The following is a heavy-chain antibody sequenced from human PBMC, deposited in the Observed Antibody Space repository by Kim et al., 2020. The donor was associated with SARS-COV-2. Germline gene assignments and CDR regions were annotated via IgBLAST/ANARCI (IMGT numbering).Heavy chain of an antibody. CDR2: ISWNSGSI. CDR3: AKDGIGDCSSTSCYGDYYDSSGPGGFDY. J-gene: IGHJ4*02. Sequence: GGSLRLSCAASGFTFDDYAMHWVRQAPGKGLEWVSGISWNSGSIGYADSVKGRFTISRDNAKNSLYLQMNSLRAEDTALYYCAKDGIGDCSSTSCYGDYYDSSGPGGFDYWGQGTLVTVSS. D-gene: IGHD2-2*01. V-gene: IGHV3-9*01. CDR1: GFTFDDYA.